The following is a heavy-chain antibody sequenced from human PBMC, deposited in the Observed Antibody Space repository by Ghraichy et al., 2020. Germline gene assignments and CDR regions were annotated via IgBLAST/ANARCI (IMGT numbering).Heavy chain of an antibody. CDR2: ISPYNGNT. Sequence: ASVKVSCKASGYTFNTYGISWVRQAPGQGLEWMGWISPYNGNTKYSDKFQGRVTMTKDTTTRTAYMELRSLTSDDTAVYYCARDGLKAAASRTIDYWGQGKLVTFSS. CDR1: GYTFNTYG. J-gene: IGHJ4*02. V-gene: IGHV1-18*01. D-gene: IGHD6-13*01. CDR3: ARDGLKAAASRTIDY.